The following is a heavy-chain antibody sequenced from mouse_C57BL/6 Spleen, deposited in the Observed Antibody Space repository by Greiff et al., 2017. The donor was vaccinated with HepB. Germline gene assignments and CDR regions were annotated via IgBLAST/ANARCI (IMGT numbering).Heavy chain of an antibody. J-gene: IGHJ4*01. V-gene: IGHV1-64*01. CDR3: ANYYYGSSGDAMDY. CDR2: IHPNSGST. D-gene: IGHD1-1*01. CDR1: GYTFTSYW. Sequence: QVQLQQPGAELVKPGASVQLSCKASGYTFTSYWMHWVKQRPGQGLEWIGMIHPNSGSTNYNEKFKSKSTLTVDKSSSTAYMQLSSLTSEDSAVYYCANYYYGSSGDAMDYWGQGTSVTVSS.